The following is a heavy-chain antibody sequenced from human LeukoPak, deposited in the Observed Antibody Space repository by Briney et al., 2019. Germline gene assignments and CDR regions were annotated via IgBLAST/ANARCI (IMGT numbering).Heavy chain of an antibody. Sequence: ASVKVSCKASGGTFSSYAISWVRQAPGQGLEWMGIINPSGGSTSYAQKFQGRVTMTRDTSTSTVYMELSSLRSEDTAVYYCASIFGVVIEDYWGQGTLVTVSS. J-gene: IGHJ4*02. CDR1: GGTFSSYA. D-gene: IGHD3-3*01. CDR2: INPSGGST. V-gene: IGHV1-46*03. CDR3: ASIFGVVIEDY.